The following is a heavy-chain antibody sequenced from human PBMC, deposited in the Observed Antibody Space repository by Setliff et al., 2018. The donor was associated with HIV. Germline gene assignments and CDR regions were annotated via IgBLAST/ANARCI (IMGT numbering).Heavy chain of an antibody. V-gene: IGHV1-18*01. CDR1: GGTFSSYA. J-gene: IGHJ5*02. CDR3: ARDIEMATIFWFDP. D-gene: IGHD5-12*01. Sequence: GASVKVSCKASGGTFSSYAISWARQAPGQGLEWMGWISAYNGNTNYAQKLQGRVTMTTDTSTSTAYMELRSLRSDDTAVYYCARDIEMATIFWFDPWGQGTLVT. CDR2: ISAYNGNT.